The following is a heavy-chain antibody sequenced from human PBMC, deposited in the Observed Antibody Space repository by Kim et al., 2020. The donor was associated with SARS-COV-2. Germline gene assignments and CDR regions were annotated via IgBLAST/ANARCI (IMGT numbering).Heavy chain of an antibody. Sequence: GGSLRLSCAASGFIFSDDWMHWIRQVPGKGRMWVSRISSDGTYTSDADSVKGRFTISRDNAKTTLYLQMNNLRAEDTAVFYCARAADYWGQGTLVTVSS. J-gene: IGHJ4*02. CDR3: ARAADY. V-gene: IGHV3-74*01. CDR1: GFIFSDDW. CDR2: ISSDGTYT.